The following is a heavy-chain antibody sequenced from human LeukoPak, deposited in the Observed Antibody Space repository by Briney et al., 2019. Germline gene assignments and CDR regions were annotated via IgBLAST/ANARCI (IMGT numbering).Heavy chain of an antibody. J-gene: IGHJ6*03. D-gene: IGHD6-19*01. Sequence: SETLSLTCTVSGGSISSYYWSWIRQPPGQGLEWIGRIYISGSGSTNYNPSLKSRVTMSVDTSKNQFPLKLSSVTAADTAVYYCARDKRVAVAGTYIYYYYMDVWGNGTTVTISS. CDR3: ARDKRVAVAGTYIYYYYMDV. CDR2: IYISGSGST. CDR1: GGSISSYY. V-gene: IGHV4-4*07.